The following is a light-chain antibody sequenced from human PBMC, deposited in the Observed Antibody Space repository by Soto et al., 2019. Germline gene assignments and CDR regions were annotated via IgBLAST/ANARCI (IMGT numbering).Light chain of an antibody. CDR2: GVS. J-gene: IGLJ1*01. V-gene: IGLV2-14*03. Sequence: QAVVTQPASVSGSPGQSITISCTGTSSDVGGYDYVSWYQQHPGKAPKLMISGVSNRPSGVSSRFSGSKSGNTASLTISGLQAEDEADYYCSSYTSTTKYVFGTGTKLTVL. CDR1: SSDVGGYDY. CDR3: SSYTSTTKYV.